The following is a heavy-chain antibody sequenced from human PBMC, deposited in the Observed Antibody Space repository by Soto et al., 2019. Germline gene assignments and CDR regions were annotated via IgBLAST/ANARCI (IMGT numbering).Heavy chain of an antibody. CDR3: ARNGDSTYYYYGMDV. J-gene: IGHJ6*02. Sequence: SVKVSCKASGGTFSSYAISWVRQAPGQGLEWMGGIIPIFGTANYAQKFQGRVTITADESTSTAYMELSSLRSEDTAVYYCARNGDSTYYYYGMDVWGQGTTVTVSS. V-gene: IGHV1-69*13. D-gene: IGHD4-17*01. CDR1: GGTFSSYA. CDR2: IIPIFGTA.